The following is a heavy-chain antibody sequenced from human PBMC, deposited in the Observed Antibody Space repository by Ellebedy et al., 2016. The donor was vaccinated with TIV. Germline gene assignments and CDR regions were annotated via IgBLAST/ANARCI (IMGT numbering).Heavy chain of an antibody. D-gene: IGHD3-16*02. CDR1: GYTLTDLS. J-gene: IGHJ4*02. CDR2: YDPDDDEI. Sequence: ASVKVSCKVSGYTLTDLSMHWVRQAPGKGLEWMGGYDPDDDEIIYAQNFQGRVTMTEDTSADTAYMELSSLRSDDTAVYYCARDSRVTFGGLIVYFDFWGQGTLVTVSS. CDR3: ARDSRVTFGGLIVYFDF. V-gene: IGHV1-24*01.